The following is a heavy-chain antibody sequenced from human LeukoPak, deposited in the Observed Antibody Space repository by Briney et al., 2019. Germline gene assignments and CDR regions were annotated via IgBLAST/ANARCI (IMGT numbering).Heavy chain of an antibody. Sequence: PSGTLSLTCAVSGGSISSSNWWSWVRQPPGKGLEWIGEINHSGSTNYNPSLKSRVTISVDTSKNQFSLKLSSVTAADTAVYYCARVLVYYYGMDVWGQGTTVTVSS. CDR2: INHSGST. V-gene: IGHV4-4*02. CDR3: ARVLVYYYGMDV. J-gene: IGHJ6*02. CDR1: GGSISSSNW.